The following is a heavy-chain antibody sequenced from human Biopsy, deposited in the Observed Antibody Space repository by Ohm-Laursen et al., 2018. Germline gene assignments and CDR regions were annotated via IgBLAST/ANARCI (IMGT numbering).Heavy chain of an antibody. V-gene: IGHV4-39*01. D-gene: IGHD4-17*01. Sequence: SETLSLTCTVSGGFISSSSYYWGWIRQPPGKGLEWIGSISYTGSTHDNPSLTIRVTISVDTSKDQFSLKLYSLTAADTAVYYCARHRVYGDLRMDYWGQGTLVTVSS. CDR1: GGFISSSSYY. CDR2: ISYTGST. CDR3: ARHRVYGDLRMDY. J-gene: IGHJ4*02.